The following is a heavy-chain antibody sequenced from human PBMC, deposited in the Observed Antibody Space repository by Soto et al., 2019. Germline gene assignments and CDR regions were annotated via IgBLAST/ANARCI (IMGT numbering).Heavy chain of an antibody. J-gene: IGHJ6*03. CDR3: ARDRATTVTTLYYYYMDV. Sequence: GGSLRLSCAASGFTFSDHYMDWVRQAPGKGLEWVGRTRNKANSYTTEYAASVKGRFTISRDDSKNSLYLQMNSLKTEDTAVYYCARDRATTVTTLYYYYMDVWGKGTTVTVSS. CDR1: GFTFSDHY. D-gene: IGHD4-17*01. V-gene: IGHV3-72*01. CDR2: TRNKANSYTT.